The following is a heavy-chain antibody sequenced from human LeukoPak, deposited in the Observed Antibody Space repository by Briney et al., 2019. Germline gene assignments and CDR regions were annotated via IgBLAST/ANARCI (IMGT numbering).Heavy chain of an antibody. CDR1: GGSFSGYY. V-gene: IGHV4-34*01. CDR3: ARVVDHYYGSGSYPLYYYYYGMDV. Sequence: KPSETLSLTCAVYGGSFSGYYWSWIRQPPGKGLEWIGEINHIGSTNYNPSLKSRVTISVDTSKNQFSLKLSSVTAADTAVYYCARVVDHYYGSGSYPLYYYYYGMDVWGQGTTVTVSS. J-gene: IGHJ6*02. CDR2: INHIGST. D-gene: IGHD3-10*01.